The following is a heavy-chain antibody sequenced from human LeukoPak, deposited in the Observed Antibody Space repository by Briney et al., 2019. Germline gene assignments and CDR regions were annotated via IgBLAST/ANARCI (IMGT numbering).Heavy chain of an antibody. Sequence: EASVKVSCKSSGYTFSSYYMHWVRQAPGQGLEWVGIINPSGGTTSYTQKFQGRVTITRNTSTSTVYMELSSLRSEDTAVYYCARGDYSSSSGPFVYCGQGTLVTASS. D-gene: IGHD6-6*01. CDR3: ARGDYSSSSGPFVY. V-gene: IGHV1-46*01. CDR2: INPSGGTT. J-gene: IGHJ4*02. CDR1: GYTFSSYY.